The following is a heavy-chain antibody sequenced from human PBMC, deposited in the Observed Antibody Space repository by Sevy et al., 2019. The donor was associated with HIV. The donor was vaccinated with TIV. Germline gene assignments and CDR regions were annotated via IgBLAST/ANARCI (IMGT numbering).Heavy chain of an antibody. Sequence: SETLSLTCAVYGGSFSGYYWSWIRQPPGKGLEWIGSIYYSGSTYYNPSLKSRVTISVDTSKNQFSLKLSSVTAADTAVYYCARHLVVKTYYDFWSGYWGIDYWGQGTLVTVSS. CDR3: ARHLVVKTYYDFWSGYWGIDY. CDR1: GGSFSGYY. J-gene: IGHJ4*02. V-gene: IGHV4-34*01. CDR2: IYYSGST. D-gene: IGHD3-3*01.